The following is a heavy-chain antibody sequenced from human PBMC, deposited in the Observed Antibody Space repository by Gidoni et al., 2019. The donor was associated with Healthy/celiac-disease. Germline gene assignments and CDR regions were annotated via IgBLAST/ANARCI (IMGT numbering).Heavy chain of an antibody. V-gene: IGHV1-24*01. CDR2: FDPEDGET. D-gene: IGHD2-15*01. CDR3: ATGYCSGGSCYSYDAFDI. J-gene: IGHJ3*02. Sequence: QVQLVQSGAEVKKPGASVKVSCKVSGYTLTELYMHWVRQAPGKGLEWMGGFDPEDGETIYAQKFQGRVTMTEDTSTDTAYMELSSLRSEDTAVYYCATGYCSGGSCYSYDAFDIWGQGTMVTVSS. CDR1: GYTLTELY.